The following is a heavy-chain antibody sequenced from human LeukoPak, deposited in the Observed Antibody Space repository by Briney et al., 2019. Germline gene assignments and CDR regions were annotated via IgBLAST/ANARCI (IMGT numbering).Heavy chain of an antibody. CDR3: ARDGGYPVVGAFDV. CDR2: IYYSGST. J-gene: IGHJ3*01. CDR1: GGSISSYY. V-gene: IGHV4-59*01. D-gene: IGHD3-22*01. Sequence: PSETLSLTRTVSGGSISSYYWSWIRQPPGKGLEWIGHIYYSGSTNYNPSLKSRVTISVDTSKNQFSLKLSSVTAADTAVYYCARDGGYPVVGAFDVWGQGTRVTVSS.